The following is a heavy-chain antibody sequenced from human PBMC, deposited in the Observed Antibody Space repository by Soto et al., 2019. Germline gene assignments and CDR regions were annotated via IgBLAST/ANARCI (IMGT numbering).Heavy chain of an antibody. CDR2: ISYRGST. CDR3: ARHLNYGSRKFDY. J-gene: IGHJ4*02. V-gene: IGHV4-39*01. Sequence: QLQLQESGPGLVKPSETLSLTCSVSGGSISSTSYCWGWIRQPPGKGLEWIGSISYRGSTYYNPSLKSRVTISVDTSKTQFSLKLSSVTATDTAVYYCARHLNYGSRKFDYWGQGTLVTVSS. D-gene: IGHD3-10*01. CDR1: GGSISSTSYC.